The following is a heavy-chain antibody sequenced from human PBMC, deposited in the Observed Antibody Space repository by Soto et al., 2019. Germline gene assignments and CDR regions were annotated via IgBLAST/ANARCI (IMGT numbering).Heavy chain of an antibody. D-gene: IGHD3-22*01. CDR3: ARDLANYFDSSGNALDI. V-gene: IGHV1-69*13. J-gene: IGHJ3*02. Sequence: SLHGCWEDCRVGLGSSSIGWVRHAQVQVLEWMGGIIPIFGTANYAQKSKGRVTITADESTSTAYMELSSLRSEDTAVYYCARDLANYFDSSGNALDIRVQGTMVTVSS. CDR1: RVGLGSSS. CDR2: IIPIFGTA.